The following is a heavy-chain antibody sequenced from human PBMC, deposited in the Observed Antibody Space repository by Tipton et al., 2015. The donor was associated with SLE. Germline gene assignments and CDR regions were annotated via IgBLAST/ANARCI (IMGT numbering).Heavy chain of an antibody. CDR2: IYHSGNT. CDR1: GGSISSGSHY. CDR3: ARGKRHYDVLTGYYSKPHYFDF. Sequence: LRLSCTVSGGSISSGSHYWGWIRQSPGKGLEWIGSIYHSGNTYYNPSLQSRVTISQDTSKNLFSLNLSSVTAADTAVYYCARGKRHYDVLTGYYSKPHYFDFWGQGTVVAVSP. J-gene: IGHJ4*02. D-gene: IGHD3-9*01. V-gene: IGHV4-39*07.